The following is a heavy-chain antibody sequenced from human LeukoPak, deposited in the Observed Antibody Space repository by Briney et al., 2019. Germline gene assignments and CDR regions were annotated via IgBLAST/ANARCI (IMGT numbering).Heavy chain of an antibody. CDR3: ARSLLGQWLVRRSFDY. J-gene: IGHJ4*02. V-gene: IGHV3-48*03. Sequence: GGTPRLSCAASGFIFSNNGMNWVRQTPGKGLEWVSCIGSSGSTIYYADSVKGRFTISRDNGKNSLYLHMDSLRAEDTAVYYCARSLLGQWLVRRSFDYWGQGTLVTVSS. CDR1: GFIFSNNG. D-gene: IGHD6-19*01. CDR2: IGSSGSTI.